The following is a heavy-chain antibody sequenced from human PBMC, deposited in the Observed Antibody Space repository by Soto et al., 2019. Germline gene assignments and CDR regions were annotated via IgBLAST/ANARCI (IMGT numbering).Heavy chain of an antibody. Sequence: QVQLVESGGGVVQPGRSLRLSCAASGFTFSSYAMHWVRQAPGKGLEWVAVISYDGSNKYYADSVKGRFTISRDNSKNTLYLQMNSLRAKDTAVYYCARDCVDGGNSLPFVYWGQGTLVTVSS. CDR2: ISYDGSNK. D-gene: IGHD2-21*02. J-gene: IGHJ4*02. CDR3: ARDCVDGGNSLPFVY. CDR1: GFTFSSYA. V-gene: IGHV3-30-3*01.